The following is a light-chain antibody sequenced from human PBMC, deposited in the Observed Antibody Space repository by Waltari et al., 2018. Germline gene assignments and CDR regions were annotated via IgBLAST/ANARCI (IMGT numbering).Light chain of an antibody. CDR1: QSVSSCY. CDR2: GAS. Sequence: EIVLTQSPGTLSLSPGERATLSCRASQSVSSCYLAWYQQKPGQAPRLPIYGASSRATGIPDRFSGSGSGTDFTLTISRLEPEDFAVYYCQQYGSSPMYTFGQGTKLEIK. J-gene: IGKJ2*01. V-gene: IGKV3-20*01. CDR3: QQYGSSPMYT.